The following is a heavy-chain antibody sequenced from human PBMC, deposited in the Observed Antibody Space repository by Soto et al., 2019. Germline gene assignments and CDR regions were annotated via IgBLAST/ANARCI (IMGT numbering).Heavy chain of an antibody. CDR1: GGTFSSYT. D-gene: IGHD6-19*01. CDR2: IIPILGIA. J-gene: IGHJ4*02. V-gene: IGHV1-69*02. CDR3: ARGAAVAGTFDY. Sequence: SVKVSCKASGGTFSSYTISWVRQAPGQGLEWMGRIIPILGIANYAQKFQGRVTITADKSTSTAYMELSSLRSEDTAVYYCARGAAVAGTFDYWGQGTLVTVSS.